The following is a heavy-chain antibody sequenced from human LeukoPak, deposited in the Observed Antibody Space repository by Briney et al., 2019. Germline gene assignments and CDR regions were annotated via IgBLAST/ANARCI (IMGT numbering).Heavy chain of an antibody. CDR3: ARALGLQGDWFDP. V-gene: IGHV3-21*01. CDR2: ISSSSSYI. Sequence: GESLRLSCAASGFTFSSYSMNWVRQAPGKGLEWVSSISSSSSYIYYADSVKGRFTISRDNAKNSLYLQMYSLRAEDTAVYYCARALGLQGDWFDPWGQGTLVTVSS. J-gene: IGHJ5*02. D-gene: IGHD3-16*01. CDR1: GFTFSSYS.